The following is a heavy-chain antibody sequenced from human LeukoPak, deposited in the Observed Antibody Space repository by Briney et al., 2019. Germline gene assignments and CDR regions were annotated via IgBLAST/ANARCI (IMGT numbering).Heavy chain of an antibody. CDR3: ARDFGQWLVQS. J-gene: IGHJ5*02. CDR1: GYTFTGYY. CDR2: INPDSGGT. D-gene: IGHD6-19*01. V-gene: IGHV1-2*02. Sequence: ASVKVSCKASGYTFTGYYMHWVRQAPGPGLEWMGWINPDSGGTNYAQKFQGRVTMTRDTSITTAYMELSRLRSDDTAIYYCARDFGQWLVQSWGPGTLVTVSS.